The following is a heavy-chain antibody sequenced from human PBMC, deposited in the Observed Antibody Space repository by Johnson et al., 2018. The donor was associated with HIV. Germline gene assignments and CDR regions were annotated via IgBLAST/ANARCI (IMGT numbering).Heavy chain of an antibody. CDR1: GFTFSSYG. Sequence: QVQLVESGGGVVQPGGSLRLSCAASGFTFSSYGIHWVRQAPGKGLEWVAFIRYDGSNKYYADSVKGRFTISRDNSKNTLYLQMNSLRAEDTAVYDCAKELGYSSSSRAFDIWGQGTMVTVSS. J-gene: IGHJ3*02. V-gene: IGHV3-30*02. D-gene: IGHD6-6*01. CDR2: IRYDGSNK. CDR3: AKELGYSSSSRAFDI.